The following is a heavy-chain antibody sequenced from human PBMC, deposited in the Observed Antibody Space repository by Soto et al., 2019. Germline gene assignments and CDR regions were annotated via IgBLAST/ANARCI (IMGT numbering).Heavy chain of an antibody. V-gene: IGHV1-2*02. CDR1: GYTFTGYY. CDR2: INPNSGGT. D-gene: IGHD6-6*01. J-gene: IGHJ3*02. CDR3: AREGSSSFGAFDI. Sequence: AAVKVSCKASGYTFTGYYMHWVRQAPGQGLEWMGWINPNSGGTNYAQKFQGRVTMTRDTSISTAYMELSRLRSDDTAVYYCAREGSSSFGAFDIWGQGTRVTVSS.